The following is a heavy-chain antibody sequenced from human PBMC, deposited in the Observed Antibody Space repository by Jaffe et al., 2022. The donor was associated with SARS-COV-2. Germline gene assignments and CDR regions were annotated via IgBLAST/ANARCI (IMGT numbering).Heavy chain of an antibody. CDR3: ASQMGGYCSGGSCYGYYGMDV. D-gene: IGHD2-15*01. V-gene: IGHV4-59*01. CDR2: ISYSGST. Sequence: QVQLQESGPGLVKPSETLSLTCTVSGGSISSYYWSWIRQPPGMGLEWIGYISYSGSTNYNPSLKSRITISVDTSKNQFSLKLSSVTAADTAVYYCASQMGGYCSGGSCYGYYGMDVWGQGTTVTVSS. J-gene: IGHJ6*02. CDR1: GGSISSYY.